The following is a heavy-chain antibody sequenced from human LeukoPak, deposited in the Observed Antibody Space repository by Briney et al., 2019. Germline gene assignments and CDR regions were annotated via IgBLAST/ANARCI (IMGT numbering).Heavy chain of an antibody. CDR3: AGRLRWSPFDY. CDR1: GLTFSSYW. Sequence: PGGSPRLSCAASGLTFSSYWMSWVRRAPGKGLEWVATIKEDGSEKYYVDSVKGRFTISRDNAQNSLFLQMNSLRVEDTAVYFCAGRLRWSPFDYWGQGALVTVSS. J-gene: IGHJ4*02. D-gene: IGHD4-23*01. V-gene: IGHV3-7*01. CDR2: IKEDGSEK.